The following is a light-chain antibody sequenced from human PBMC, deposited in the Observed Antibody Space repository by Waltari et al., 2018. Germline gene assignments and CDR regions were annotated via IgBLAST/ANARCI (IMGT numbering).Light chain of an antibody. CDR3: CSFVCLGFYV. J-gene: IGLJ1*01. Sequence: QSGLTQPASVSGSPGQSITISCTGTSSDVGNYNLVSWYQQYAGKAPRLMVYEVTKRASGFSVRFSVSKSGNSAPLTIAGLKSEHEAIYYCCSFVCLGFYVFGTGTKVTGL. CDR1: SSDVGNYNL. V-gene: IGLV2-23*02. CDR2: EVT.